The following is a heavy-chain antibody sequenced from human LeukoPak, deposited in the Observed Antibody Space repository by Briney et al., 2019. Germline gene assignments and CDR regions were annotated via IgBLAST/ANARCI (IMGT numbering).Heavy chain of an antibody. J-gene: IGHJ4*02. V-gene: IGHV3-30*02. D-gene: IGHD2-15*01. CDR3: GEGGLVGDLDY. CDR2: IRYDGSNK. CDR1: GVTFSSYG. Sequence: PGGSLRLSCAASGVTFSSYGMHWVRQAPGKGLEWVAFIRYDGSNKYYADSARGRFTISRDTNKNMPYKQMTSLRAETAAVYYWGEGGLVGDLDYWGQGTLVMVSS.